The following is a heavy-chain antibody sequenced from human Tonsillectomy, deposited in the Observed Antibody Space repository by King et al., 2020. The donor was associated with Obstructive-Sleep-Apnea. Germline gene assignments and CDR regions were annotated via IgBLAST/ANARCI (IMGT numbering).Heavy chain of an antibody. Sequence: QLVQSGGGLVQPGGSLRLSCAASGFTFSSYAMSWVRQAPGKGLEWVSAISGSGGSTYYADSVKGRFTISRDNSKNTLYLQMNSLRAEDTAVYSCAKDFTPGVDDYVWGSYRYTGDYWGQGTLVTVSS. CDR2: ISGSGGST. CDR1: GFTFSSYA. D-gene: IGHD3-16*02. CDR3: AKDFTPGVDDYVWGSYRYTGDY. J-gene: IGHJ4*02. V-gene: IGHV3-23*04.